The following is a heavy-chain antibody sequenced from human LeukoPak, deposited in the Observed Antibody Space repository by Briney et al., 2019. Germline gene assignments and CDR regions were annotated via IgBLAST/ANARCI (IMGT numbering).Heavy chain of an antibody. V-gene: IGHV3-74*01. CDR3: ARTAAGPEY. D-gene: IGHD6-19*01. Sequence: GGSLRLSCVASGFTISSYWMHWVRQAPGKGLVWVSRISSDGSTTNYADSVKGRFTISRDNAKDTLYLQMNSLTGEDTAVYFCARTAAGPEYWGQGTRVTVSS. J-gene: IGHJ4*02. CDR1: GFTISSYW. CDR2: ISSDGSTT.